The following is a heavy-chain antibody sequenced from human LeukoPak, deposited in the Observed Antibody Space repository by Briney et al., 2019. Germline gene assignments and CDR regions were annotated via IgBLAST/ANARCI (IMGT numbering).Heavy chain of an antibody. J-gene: IGHJ4*02. CDR2: IKEDGSEK. Sequence: SGGSLRLSCAASGFTFSICWMSWVRQAPGKGLEWVANIKEDGSEKYYVDSVKGRFTMSRDNAKNSLYLQINSLRAEDTAVYYCARATMVRGVIITPPSGPGDYWGQGTLVTVSS. CDR3: ARATMVRGVIITPPSGPGDY. D-gene: IGHD3-10*01. V-gene: IGHV3-7*03. CDR1: GFTFSICW.